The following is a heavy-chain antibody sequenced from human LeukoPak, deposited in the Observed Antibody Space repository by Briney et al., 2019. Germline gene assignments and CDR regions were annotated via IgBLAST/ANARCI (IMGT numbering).Heavy chain of an antibody. CDR3: ARQPKAYYYGSGSLKNYYYYMDV. V-gene: IGHV4-38-2*01. J-gene: IGHJ6*03. CDR2: IYHSGST. Sequence: SETLSLTCSVSGYYISSGYFWGWIRQPPGKGLEWIGNIYHSGSTNYSPSLNSRVTISVDTSKNQFSLKLSSVTAADTAVYYCARQPKAYYYGSGSLKNYYYYMDVWGKGTTVTISS. CDR1: GYYISSGYF. D-gene: IGHD3-10*01.